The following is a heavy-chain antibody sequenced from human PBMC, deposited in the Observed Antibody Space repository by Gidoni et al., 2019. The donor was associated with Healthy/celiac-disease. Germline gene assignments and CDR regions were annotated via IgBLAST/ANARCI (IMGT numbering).Heavy chain of an antibody. D-gene: IGHD6-13*01. CDR2: IWYDGSNK. CDR3: ARDFEQQLAKFLIYYGMDV. J-gene: IGHJ6*02. Sequence: QVQLVESGGGVVQAVRSLRLHCAAYGFPFSCYGSPWVRQAPGKGLEWVAVIWYDGSNKYYADSVKGRFTISRDNSKNTLYLQMNSLRAEDTAVYYCARDFEQQLAKFLIYYGMDVWGQGTTVTVSS. V-gene: IGHV3-33*01. CDR1: GFPFSCYG.